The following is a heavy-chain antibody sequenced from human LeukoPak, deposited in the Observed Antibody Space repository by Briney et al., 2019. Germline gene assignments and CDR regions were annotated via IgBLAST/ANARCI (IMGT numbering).Heavy chain of an antibody. J-gene: IGHJ5*02. D-gene: IGHD3-3*01. Sequence: ASVKVSCKASGYTFTSYDINWVRQATGQGLDWMGWMNPNSGNTGYAHKFQGRVTMTRNTSISTAYMELSSLRSEDTAVYYCARDSGITIFGVVIIPNPQLFDPWGQGTLVTVSS. CDR2: MNPNSGNT. CDR3: ARDSGITIFGVVIIPNPQLFDP. CDR1: GYTFTSYD. V-gene: IGHV1-8*01.